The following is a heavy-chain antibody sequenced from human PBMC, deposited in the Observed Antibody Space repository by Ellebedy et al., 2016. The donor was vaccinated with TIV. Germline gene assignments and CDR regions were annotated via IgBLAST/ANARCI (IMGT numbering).Heavy chain of an antibody. CDR3: TTDWGFYGDPFDY. V-gene: IGHV3-15*07. CDR1: GFTFSNAW. J-gene: IGHJ4*02. CDR2: IKSKTDGGTT. Sequence: PGGSLRLSCAASGFTFSNAWMNWVRQAPGKGLEWVGRIKSKTDGGTTDYAAPVKGRFTISRDDSKNTLYLQMNSLKTEDTAVYYCTTDWGFYGDPFDYWGQGTLVTVSS. D-gene: IGHD4-17*01.